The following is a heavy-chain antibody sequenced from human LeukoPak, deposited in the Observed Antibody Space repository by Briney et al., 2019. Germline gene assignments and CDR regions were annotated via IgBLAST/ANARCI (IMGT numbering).Heavy chain of an antibody. V-gene: IGHV4-30-4*01. CDR3: ARDRIVGATRAPYYFDY. D-gene: IGHD1-26*01. Sequence: SQTLSLTCTVSGGSISSGDYYWSWIRQPPGKGLEWIGYIYYSGSTYYNPSLKSRVTISVDTSKNQFSLKLSSVTAADTAVYYCARDRIVGATRAPYYFDYGGQGTLVTVSS. J-gene: IGHJ4*02. CDR1: GGSISSGDYY. CDR2: IYYSGST.